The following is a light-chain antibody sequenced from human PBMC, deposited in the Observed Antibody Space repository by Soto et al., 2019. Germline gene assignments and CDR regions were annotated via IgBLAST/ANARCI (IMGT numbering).Light chain of an antibody. Sequence: QSALTQPPSASGSPGQSVTISCTGTSSDVGGYNSVSWYQHHPGKAPKLMIYDVTKRPSGVPDRCSGSKSGNTASLTVSGLQAEDEADYYCCSYAGTNSLVFGGGTKVTVL. CDR3: CSYAGTNSLV. J-gene: IGLJ2*01. CDR2: DVT. CDR1: SSDVGGYNS. V-gene: IGLV2-8*01.